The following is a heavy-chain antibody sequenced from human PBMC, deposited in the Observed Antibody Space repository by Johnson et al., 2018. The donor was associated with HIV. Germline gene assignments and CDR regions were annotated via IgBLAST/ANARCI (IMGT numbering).Heavy chain of an antibody. CDR2: ISGSGGST. CDR3: TTSGGEWELPVAFEI. V-gene: IGHV3-23*04. Sequence: VQLVESGGGLVQPGGSLRLSCAASGFTFSSYAMSWVRQAPGKGLEWVSAISGSGGSTYYADSVKGRFTISRDNSKNTLYLQMNSLKTEDTAVYYCTTSGGEWELPVAFEIWGQGTMVTVSS. J-gene: IGHJ3*02. CDR1: GFTFSSYA. D-gene: IGHD1-26*01.